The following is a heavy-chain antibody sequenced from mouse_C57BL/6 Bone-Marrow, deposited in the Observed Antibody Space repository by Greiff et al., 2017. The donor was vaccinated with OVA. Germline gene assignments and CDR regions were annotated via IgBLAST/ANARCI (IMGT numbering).Heavy chain of an antibody. CDR2: IYPGDGDT. CDR3: ARGSSGYVGWFAY. J-gene: IGHJ3*01. D-gene: IGHD3-2*02. Sequence: QVQLKESGPELVKPGASVKISCKASGYAFSSSWMNWVKQRPGKGLEWIGRIYPGDGDTNYNGKFKGKATLTADKSSSTAYMQLSSLTSEDSAVYFCARGSSGYVGWFAYWGQGTLVTVSA. CDR1: GYAFSSSW. V-gene: IGHV1-82*01.